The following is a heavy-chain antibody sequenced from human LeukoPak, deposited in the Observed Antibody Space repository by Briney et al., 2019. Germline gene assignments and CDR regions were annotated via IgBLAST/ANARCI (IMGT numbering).Heavy chain of an antibody. V-gene: IGHV4-59*08. J-gene: IGHJ4*02. CDR2: ISYSGST. D-gene: IGHD1-1*01. CDR1: GGSISNYY. CDR3: ARQSRGTTARLFDY. Sequence: PSETLSLTCTVSGGSISNYYWSWIRQPPGKGLEWVGYISYSGSTNYNPSLESRVTISGDTSKNQFSLKLSSVTAADTAFYYCARQSRGTTARLFDYWGQGTLVTVSS.